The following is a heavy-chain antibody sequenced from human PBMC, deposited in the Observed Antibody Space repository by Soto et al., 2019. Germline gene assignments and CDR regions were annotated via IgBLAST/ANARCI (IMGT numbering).Heavy chain of an antibody. Sequence: TLCVTCTVSSASISSGDYYWSWIRQHPGKGLEWIGYIHSSGSPFYNPSLKSRVSISVDTSKKQCSLNLKSVTAADAAVYYCASILPAATSQDYSDSLR. CDR1: SASISSGDYY. CDR2: IHSSGSP. CDR3: ASILPAATSQDYSDS. D-gene: IGHD2-2*01. V-gene: IGHV4-31*03. J-gene: IGHJ5*01.